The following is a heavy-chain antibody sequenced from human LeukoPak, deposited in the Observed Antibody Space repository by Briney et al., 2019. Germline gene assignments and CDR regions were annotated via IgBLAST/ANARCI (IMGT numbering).Heavy chain of an antibody. Sequence: ASVRVSCKASGYTFTGYYMHWVRQAPGQGLEWMGWINPSRGGTNSAQKFQGRVTMTRDTSISTAYMDLSSLRSDDTAVYYCANNARGIAAGKHPGDYYYYMDVWGKGTTVTVSS. V-gene: IGHV1-2*02. CDR3: ANNARGIAAGKHPGDYYYYMDV. D-gene: IGHD6-13*01. J-gene: IGHJ6*03. CDR1: GYTFTGYY. CDR2: INPSRGGT.